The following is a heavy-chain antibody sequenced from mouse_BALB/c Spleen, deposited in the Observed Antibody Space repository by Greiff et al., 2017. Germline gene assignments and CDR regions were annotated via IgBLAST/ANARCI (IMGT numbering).Heavy chain of an antibody. D-gene: IGHD1-2*01. J-gene: IGHJ4*01. V-gene: IGHV1S135*01. Sequence: VQLKESGPELMKPGASVKISCKASGYSFTSYYMHWVKQSHGKSLEWIGYIDPFNGGTSYNQKFKGKATLTVDKSSSTAYMHLSSLTSEDSAVYYCARRGTTAYSLYYAMDYWGQGTSVTVSS. CDR3: ARRGTTAYSLYYAMDY. CDR1: GYSFTSYY. CDR2: IDPFNGGT.